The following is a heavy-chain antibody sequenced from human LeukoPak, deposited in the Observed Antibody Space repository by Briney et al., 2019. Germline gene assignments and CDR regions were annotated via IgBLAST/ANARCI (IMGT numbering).Heavy chain of an antibody. CDR2: INSDGTSA. J-gene: IGHJ3*02. CDR1: GLTITNYW. V-gene: IGHV3-74*01. Sequence: GGSLRLSCAASGLTITNYWMHWVRQAPGKGLVWVSRINSDGTSASYVDSVEGRFTISRDNAKNTLYLQMNSLRAEDTAVYYCARSLLRYFDWLSGASGFDIWGQGTMVTVSS. D-gene: IGHD3-9*01. CDR3: ARSLLRYFDWLSGASGFDI.